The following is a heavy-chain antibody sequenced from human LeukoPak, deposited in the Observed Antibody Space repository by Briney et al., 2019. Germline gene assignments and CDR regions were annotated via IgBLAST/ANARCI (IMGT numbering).Heavy chain of an antibody. J-gene: IGHJ6*02. D-gene: IGHD6-13*01. V-gene: IGHV3-43*02. Sequence: GGSLRLSCAASGFTFDDYAMHWVRQAPGKGLEWVSLISGDGGSTYYADSVKGRFTISRDNSKNSLYLQMNSLRTEDTALYYCAKGVEAAAGTVGMDVWGQGTTVTVSS. CDR3: AKGVEAAAGTVGMDV. CDR2: ISGDGGST. CDR1: GFTFDDYA.